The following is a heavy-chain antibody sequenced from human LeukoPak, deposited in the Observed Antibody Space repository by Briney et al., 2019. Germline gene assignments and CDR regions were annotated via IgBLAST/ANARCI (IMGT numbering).Heavy chain of an antibody. CDR1: GYTFTSYY. J-gene: IGHJ4*02. D-gene: IGHD1-1*01. Sequence: ASVKISCKASGYTFTSYYMHWVRQAPGQGLEWMGIINPSGGSTSHAQKFQGRVTVTRDTSTRTVYMEMSSLRSEDTAVYYCARAGRSYYFDYWGQGTLVTVSS. CDR2: INPSGGST. V-gene: IGHV1-46*01. CDR3: ARAGRSYYFDY.